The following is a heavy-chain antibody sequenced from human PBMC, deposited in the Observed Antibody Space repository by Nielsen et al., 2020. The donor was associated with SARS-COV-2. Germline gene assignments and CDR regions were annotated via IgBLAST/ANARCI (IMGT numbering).Heavy chain of an antibody. CDR1: GASVNNFH. V-gene: IGHV4-4*08. CDR3: AKYDTHSD. D-gene: IGHD3-22*01. Sequence: SETLSLTCTVSGASVNNFHWTWHRQFPGKGLEWIGYSSARGATRYNPSLKSRVSISIDTSKNQFSLILMSVTAADSAIYFCAKYDTHSDWGQGTQVTVSA. J-gene: IGHJ4*02. CDR2: SSARGAT.